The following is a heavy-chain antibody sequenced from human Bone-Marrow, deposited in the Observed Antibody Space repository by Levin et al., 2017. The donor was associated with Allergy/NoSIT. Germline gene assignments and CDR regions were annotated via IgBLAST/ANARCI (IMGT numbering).Heavy chain of an antibody. CDR3: ASVVVVAATPGGSVLNWFDP. V-gene: IGHV1-2*02. Sequence: GESLKISCKASGYTFTGYYMHWVRQAPGQGLEWMGWINPNSGGTNYAQKFQGRVTMTRDTSISTAYMELSRLRSDDTAVYYCASVVVVAATPGGSVLNWFDPWGQGTLVTVSS. CDR1: GYTFTGYY. J-gene: IGHJ5*02. D-gene: IGHD2-15*01. CDR2: INPNSGGT.